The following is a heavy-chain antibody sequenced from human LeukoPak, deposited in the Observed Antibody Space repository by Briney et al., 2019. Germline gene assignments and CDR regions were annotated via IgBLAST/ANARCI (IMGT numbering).Heavy chain of an antibody. J-gene: IGHJ4*02. Sequence: GASVKVSCKASGYTFTGYYMHWVRQAPGQGLEWMGWINPNSGGTNYAQKFQGRVTMTRDTSISTAYMELSRLRSDDTAVYYCARVGGLGYCSSTSCYDFDYWGQGTLVTVSS. V-gene: IGHV1-2*02. CDR2: INPNSGGT. CDR3: ARVGGLGYCSSTSCYDFDY. D-gene: IGHD2-2*01. CDR1: GYTFTGYY.